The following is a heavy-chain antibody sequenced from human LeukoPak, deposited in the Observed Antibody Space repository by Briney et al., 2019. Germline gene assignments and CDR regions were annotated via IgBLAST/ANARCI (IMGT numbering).Heavy chain of an antibody. D-gene: IGHD6-6*01. CDR2: IYYSGST. V-gene: IGHV4-39*02. Sequence: SETLSLTCTVSGGSISSSSYYWGWIRQPPGKGLEWIGSIYYSGSTYYNPSLKSRVTISVDTSKNQFSLKLSSVTAADTAVYYCARDLRTARLGWRDYYYYMDIWGKGTTVTVSS. CDR1: GGSISSSSYY. J-gene: IGHJ6*03. CDR3: ARDLRTARLGWRDYYYYMDI.